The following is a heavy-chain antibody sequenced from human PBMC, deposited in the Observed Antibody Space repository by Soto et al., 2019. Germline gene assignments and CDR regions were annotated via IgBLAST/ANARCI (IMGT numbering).Heavy chain of an antibody. CDR1: GVNFITYA. Sequence: QGQLVESGGGVVQPGRSLRLSCAASGVNFITYAMHWVRQAPVKGLEWLAIISNDGDNTYYADSVKGRFTISRSSSQNTGYLQMNSWRPDATAVYYCARGGGADGMDVWGQGTTVTV. CDR2: ISNDGDNT. CDR3: ARGGGADGMDV. J-gene: IGHJ6*02. D-gene: IGHD1-26*01. V-gene: IGHV3-30-3*01.